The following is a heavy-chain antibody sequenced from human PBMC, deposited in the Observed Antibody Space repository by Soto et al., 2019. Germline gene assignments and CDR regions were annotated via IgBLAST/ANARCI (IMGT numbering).Heavy chain of an antibody. J-gene: IGHJ4*02. CDR3: AHGPYGDSHFDY. CDR1: GFSLSTSGVG. V-gene: IGHV2-5*02. CDR2: IYWDDDK. D-gene: IGHD4-17*01. Sequence: QITLKESGPTLVKPTQTLTLTCTFSGFSLSTSGVGVGWIRQPPGKALEWLALIYWDDDKRYSPSLKSRLTLTKDTSKNQVVLTMTNMDPVDTATYYCAHGPYGDSHFDYWGQGTLVTVSS.